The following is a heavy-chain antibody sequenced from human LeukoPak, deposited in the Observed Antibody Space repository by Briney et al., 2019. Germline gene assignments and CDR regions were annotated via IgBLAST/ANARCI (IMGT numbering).Heavy chain of an antibody. CDR3: AKKPATIKFPFDI. V-gene: IGHV3-23*01. J-gene: IGHJ4*02. Sequence: GGSLRLSCVGSGFSFSTYDMGWVRQTPGKGLEWVSAISTTGGYTEDADSVKGRFTISRDNSQNTLFLQMHSLRAEDTAVYYCAKKPATIKFPFDIWGQGTLITVSP. CDR2: ISTTGGYT. D-gene: IGHD5-24*01. CDR1: GFSFSTYD.